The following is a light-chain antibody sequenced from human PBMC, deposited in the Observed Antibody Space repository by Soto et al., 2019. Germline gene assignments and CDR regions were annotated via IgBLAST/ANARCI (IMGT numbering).Light chain of an antibody. Sequence: EIVLTQSPGTLSLSPGERATLSCRASQSVSSSYLAWYQQKPGQAPRLLIYGASSRATGIPDGFSGSGSGTDFTLTISRLEPEDFAVYYCQQYGSSRTFGRGTKVEIK. V-gene: IGKV3-20*01. J-gene: IGKJ1*01. CDR1: QSVSSSY. CDR2: GAS. CDR3: QQYGSSRT.